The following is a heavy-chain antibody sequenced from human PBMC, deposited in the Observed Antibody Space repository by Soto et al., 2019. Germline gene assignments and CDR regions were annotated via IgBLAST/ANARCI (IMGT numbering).Heavy chain of an antibody. V-gene: IGHV4-31*03. CDR1: GGSISRGGYY. D-gene: IGHD5-12*01. Sequence: LPLTCTVSGGSISRGGYYWSWIRQHPGKGLEWIGYIYYSGSTYYNTSLKSRVTISVDTSKNQFSLKLSSVTAADTAVYYCARAFGYSGYDYGSNWFDPWGQGTLVTVSS. CDR2: IYYSGST. CDR3: ARAFGYSGYDYGSNWFDP. J-gene: IGHJ5*02.